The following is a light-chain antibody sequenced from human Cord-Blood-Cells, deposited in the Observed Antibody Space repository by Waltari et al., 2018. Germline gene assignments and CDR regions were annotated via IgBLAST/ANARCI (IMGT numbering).Light chain of an antibody. CDR2: KAS. CDR1: QSISSW. CDR3: QQYNSYSPIP. Sequence: DIQMTQSPSTLSASVGDRVTNTCRASQSISSWLAWYQQKPGKAPKLLIYKASSLESGVPSRFSGSGSGTEFTVTISSLQPDDFATYYGQQYNSYSPIPFGPGTRLEIK. J-gene: IGKJ5*01. V-gene: IGKV1-5*03.